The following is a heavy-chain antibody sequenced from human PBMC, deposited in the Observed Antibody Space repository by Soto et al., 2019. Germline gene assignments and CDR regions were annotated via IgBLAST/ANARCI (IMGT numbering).Heavy chain of an antibody. D-gene: IGHD6-6*01. CDR2: ISGSVGST. J-gene: IGHJ4*02. V-gene: IGHV3-23*01. Sequence: PGWSLRLSCASSGFTFIDHGMHWVRQAPGKGLEWVSSISGSVGSTFYADSVKGRFTISRDNSMNTLYLQMNSLRAEDTAVYYCAKDRTIASRNFDSWGQGALVTVSS. CDR1: GFTFIDHG. CDR3: AKDRTIASRNFDS.